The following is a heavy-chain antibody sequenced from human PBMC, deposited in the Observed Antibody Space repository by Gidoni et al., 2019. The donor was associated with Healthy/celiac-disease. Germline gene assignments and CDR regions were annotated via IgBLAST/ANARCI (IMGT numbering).Heavy chain of an antibody. D-gene: IGHD7-27*01. V-gene: IGHV4-34*01. J-gene: IGHJ6*02. Sequence: QVQLQQWGAGLLKPSETLSLTCAVYGGSFSGYYWSWIRQPPGKGLEWIGEINHSGSTNYNPSLKSRVTISVDTSKNQFSLKLSSVTAADTAVYYCARGERRYWGSGGYYYYYGMDVWGQGTTVTVSS. CDR3: ARGERRYWGSGGYYYYYGMDV. CDR2: INHSGST. CDR1: GGSFSGYY.